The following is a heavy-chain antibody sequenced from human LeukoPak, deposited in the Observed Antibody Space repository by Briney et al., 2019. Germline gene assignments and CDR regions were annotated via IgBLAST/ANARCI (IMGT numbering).Heavy chain of an antibody. J-gene: IGHJ3*02. V-gene: IGHV3-74*01. CDR2: INSDGSST. D-gene: IGHD1-26*01. CDR3: ARLSYYRYAFDI. Sequence: GGSLRLSCAASEFSVGSNYMTWVRQAPGKGLVWVSRINSDGSSTSYADSVKGRFTISRDNAKNTLYLQMNSLRAEDTAVYYCARLSYYRYAFDIWGQGTMVTVSS. CDR1: EFSVGSNY.